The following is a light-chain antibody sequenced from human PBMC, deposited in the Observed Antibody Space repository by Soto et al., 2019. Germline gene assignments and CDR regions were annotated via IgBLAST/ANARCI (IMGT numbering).Light chain of an antibody. Sequence: QSVLTQPPSVSEAPRQRVTISCSGSWSNIGNNAVSWFQQLPGKAPKLLIYYDDLLASGVSDRFSGSKSGTSASLAISGLQSEDEDDYYCAVWDDSLNGRIFGGGTQLTVL. J-gene: IGLJ2*01. CDR2: YDD. CDR3: AVWDDSLNGRI. V-gene: IGLV1-36*01. CDR1: WSNIGNNA.